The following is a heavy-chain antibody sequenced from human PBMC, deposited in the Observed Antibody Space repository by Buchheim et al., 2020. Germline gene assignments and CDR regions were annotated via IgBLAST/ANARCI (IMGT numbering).Heavy chain of an antibody. D-gene: IGHD3-22*01. V-gene: IGHV4-34*01. J-gene: IGHJ4*02. CDR2: INHSGST. CDR1: GGSFSGYY. CDR3: ARDSSGYYLTFDY. Sequence: QVQLQQWGAGLLKPSETLSLTCAVYGGSFSGYYWSWIRQPPGKGLEWIGKINHSGSTNYNPSLKSRVTISVDTSKNQFSLKLSSVTAADTAVYYCARDSSGYYLTFDYWGQGTL.